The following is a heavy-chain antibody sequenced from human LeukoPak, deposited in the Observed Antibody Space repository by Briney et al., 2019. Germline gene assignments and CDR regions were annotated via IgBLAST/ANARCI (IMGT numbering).Heavy chain of an antibody. V-gene: IGHV1-18*01. Sequence: ASVKVSCKASGYTFTSYGISWVRQAPGQGLEWMGWISAYNGNTNYAQKLQGRVTMTTDTSTSTAYMELRSLRSDDTAVYYCARATLDDYGGNSPFDYWGQGTLVTVSS. D-gene: IGHD4-23*01. J-gene: IGHJ4*02. CDR1: GYTFTSYG. CDR3: ARATLDDYGGNSPFDY. CDR2: ISAYNGNT.